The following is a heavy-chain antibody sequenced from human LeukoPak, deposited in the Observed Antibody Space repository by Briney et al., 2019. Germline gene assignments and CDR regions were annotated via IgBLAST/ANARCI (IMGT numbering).Heavy chain of an antibody. CDR2: IWYDGSNK. D-gene: IGHD2-21*01. CDR1: GFTFSSYG. V-gene: IGHV3-33*01. Sequence: GGSLRLSCAASGFTFSSYGMHWVRQAPGKGLEWVAVIWYDGSNKYYADSVEGRFTISRDNSKNTLNLQMNSLRAEDTAVYYCARDDSVNASDIWGQGTMVTVSS. CDR3: ARDDSVNASDI. J-gene: IGHJ3*02.